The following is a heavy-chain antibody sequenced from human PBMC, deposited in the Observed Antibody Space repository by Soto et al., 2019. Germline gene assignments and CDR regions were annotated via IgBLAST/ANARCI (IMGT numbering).Heavy chain of an antibody. Sequence: QLQLQESGSGLVKPSQTLSLTCAVSGGSISSGGYSWSWIRQPPGKGLEWIGYIYHSGSTYYNPSLKSRGTIPVDRPKNQFSLKLSSVTAADTAVYYCACGKRAVVAFDIWGQGTMVTVSS. D-gene: IGHD1-1*01. CDR2: IYHSGST. J-gene: IGHJ3*02. CDR1: GGSISSGGYS. CDR3: ACGKRAVVAFDI. V-gene: IGHV4-30-2*01.